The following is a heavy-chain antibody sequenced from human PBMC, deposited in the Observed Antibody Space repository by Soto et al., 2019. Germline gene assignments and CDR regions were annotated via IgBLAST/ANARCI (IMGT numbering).Heavy chain of an antibody. CDR1: GFSLSNARMG. J-gene: IGHJ4*02. Sequence: SGPTLVNPTETLTLTCTVSGFSLSNARMGVSWIRQPPGKALEWLAHIFSNDEKSYSTSLKSRLTISKDTSKSQVVLTMTNMDPVDTATYYCARRLYYYDSSGYYLGGDDYWGQGTLVTVSS. CDR3: ARRLYYYDSSGYYLGGDDY. D-gene: IGHD3-22*01. V-gene: IGHV2-26*01. CDR2: IFSNDEK.